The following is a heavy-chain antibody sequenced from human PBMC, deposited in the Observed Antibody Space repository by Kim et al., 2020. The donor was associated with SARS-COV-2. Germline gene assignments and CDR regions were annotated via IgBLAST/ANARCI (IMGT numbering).Heavy chain of an antibody. CDR2: VYYSGIT. D-gene: IGHD6-13*01. V-gene: IGHV4-59*01. CDR1: GGSMNSFY. CDR3: ARSFYANSWYPNLDY. J-gene: IGHJ4*02. Sequence: SETLSLTCSASGGSMNSFYWSWIRQSPGQGLEWIGYVYYSGITKYNRSLRSRVTITIDMSKNQFSLNLRSVTAADSAVYYCARSFYANSWYPNLDYWGQGTLVTVSS.